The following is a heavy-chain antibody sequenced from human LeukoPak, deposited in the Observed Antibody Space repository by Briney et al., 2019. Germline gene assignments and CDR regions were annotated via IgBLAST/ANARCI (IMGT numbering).Heavy chain of an antibody. V-gene: IGHV4-34*01. CDR2: INHSGST. CDR3: RRYCSSTSCYPAGWDY. J-gene: IGHJ4*02. Sequence: SETLSLTCAVYGGSFSGYYWSWIRQPPGKGLEWIGEINHSGSTNYNPSLKSRVTISVDTSKNQFSLKLSSVTAADTAVYYCRRYCSSTSCYPAGWDYWGQGTLVTVSS. CDR1: GGSFSGYY. D-gene: IGHD2-2*01.